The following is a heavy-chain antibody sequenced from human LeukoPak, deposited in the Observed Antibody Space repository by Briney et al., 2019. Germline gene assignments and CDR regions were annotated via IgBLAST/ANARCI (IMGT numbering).Heavy chain of an antibody. V-gene: IGHV4-30-4*01. D-gene: IGHD3-16*02. CDR3: TRGPNYVWGSYRYFDY. J-gene: IGHJ4*02. CDR1: GASISSGDYY. CDR2: IYYSGTT. Sequence: SETLSLTCTVSGASISSGDYYWSWIRQPPGKGLEWIGYIYYSGTTNYNPSLKTRVTISVDTSKNQFSLKLSSVTAADTAVYYCTRGPNYVWGSYRYFDYWGQGILVTVSS.